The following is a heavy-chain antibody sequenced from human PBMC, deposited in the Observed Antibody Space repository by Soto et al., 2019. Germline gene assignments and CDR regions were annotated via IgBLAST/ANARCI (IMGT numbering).Heavy chain of an antibody. CDR2: IYYSGST. V-gene: IGHV4-59*08. J-gene: IGHJ6*03. CDR1: GGSISSYY. D-gene: IGHD7-27*01. CDR3: ARLEPKAVTGDNYYYYMDV. Sequence: SETLSLTCTVSGGSISSYYWSWIRQPPGKGLEWIGYIYYSGSTNYNPSLKSRVTISVDTSKNQFSLKLSSVTAADTVVYYCARLEPKAVTGDNYYYYMDVWGKGTTVTVSS.